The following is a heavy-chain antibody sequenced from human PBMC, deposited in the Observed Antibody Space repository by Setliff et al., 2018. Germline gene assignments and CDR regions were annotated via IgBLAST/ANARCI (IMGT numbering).Heavy chain of an antibody. Sequence: PSETLSLTCTVSGGSLSSYYWIWIRQPAGKGLEWIGRIYTSGSTNYNPSLKSRVTMSVDTSKNQFSLKLSSVAAADTAVYDCARASIIRGYSGYYRYEGGNYFDYWGQGTLVTVSS. V-gene: IGHV4-4*07. CDR3: ARASIIRGYSGYYRYEGGNYFDY. CDR2: IYTSGST. CDR1: GGSLSSYY. D-gene: IGHD5-12*01. J-gene: IGHJ4*02.